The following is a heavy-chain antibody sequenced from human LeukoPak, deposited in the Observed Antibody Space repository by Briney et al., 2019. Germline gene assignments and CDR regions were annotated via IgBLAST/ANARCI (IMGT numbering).Heavy chain of an antibody. Sequence: SETLSLTCAVYGGSFSGYYWSWIRQPPGKGLEWIGEINHSGSTNYNPSLKSRATISVDTSKNQFSLKLSSVTAADTAVYYCARRGYYYDSSGYRDWGQGTLVTVSS. CDR2: INHSGST. V-gene: IGHV4-34*01. J-gene: IGHJ4*02. CDR3: ARRGYYYDSSGYRD. D-gene: IGHD3-22*01. CDR1: GGSFSGYY.